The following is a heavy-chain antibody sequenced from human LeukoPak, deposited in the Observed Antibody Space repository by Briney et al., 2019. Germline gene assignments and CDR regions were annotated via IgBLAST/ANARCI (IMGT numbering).Heavy chain of an antibody. Sequence: ASETLSLTCTVSGGSISSSSYYWGWIRQPPGKGLEWIGSIYYSGSTYYNPSLKSRVTISVDTSKNQFSLKLSSVTAADTAVYYCARLRYPRVSPDYWGQGTLVTVSS. V-gene: IGHV4-39*07. J-gene: IGHJ4*02. CDR1: GGSISSSSYY. CDR2: IYYSGST. D-gene: IGHD1-14*01. CDR3: ARLRYPRVSPDY.